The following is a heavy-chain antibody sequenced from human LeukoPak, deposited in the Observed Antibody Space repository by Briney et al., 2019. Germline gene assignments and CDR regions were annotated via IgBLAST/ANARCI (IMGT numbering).Heavy chain of an antibody. Sequence: VASVKVSCKASGYTFSNYGISWVRQAPGQGLEWMGGIIPIFGTANYAQKFQGRVTITADESTSTAYMELSSLRSEDTAVYYCARDIRGYSYASWGQGTLVTVSS. D-gene: IGHD5-18*01. V-gene: IGHV1-69*13. CDR1: GYTFSNYG. CDR2: IIPIFGTA. J-gene: IGHJ4*02. CDR3: ARDIRGYSYAS.